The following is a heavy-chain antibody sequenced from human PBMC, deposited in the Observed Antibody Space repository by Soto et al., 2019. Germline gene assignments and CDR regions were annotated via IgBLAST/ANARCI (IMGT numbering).Heavy chain of an antibody. CDR3: ARDRRSSSPEVMDV. Sequence: QVQLVESGGGVVQPGRSLRLSCAASGFTFSSYAMHWVRQAPGKGLEWVAVISYDGSNKYYADSVKGRFTISRDNSKNTLYLQMNSLRAEDTAVYYCARDRRSSSPEVMDVWGQGTTVTVSS. CDR2: ISYDGSNK. CDR1: GFTFSSYA. J-gene: IGHJ6*02. D-gene: IGHD6-6*01. V-gene: IGHV3-30-3*01.